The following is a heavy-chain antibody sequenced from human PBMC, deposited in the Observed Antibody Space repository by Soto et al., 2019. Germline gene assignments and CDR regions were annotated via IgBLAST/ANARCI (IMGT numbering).Heavy chain of an antibody. Sequence: SETLSLTCAVSGYSISSGYYCGWIRQPPGKGLEWIGSIYHSGNTYYNPSLKSRVTISVDTSNNHFSLKLSSVTAADTAVYYCVRVRIVVAGTTVDFRGQGTLVTVSS. D-gene: IGHD6-19*01. J-gene: IGHJ4*02. V-gene: IGHV4-38-2*01. CDR3: VRVRIVVAGTTVDF. CDR2: IYHSGNT. CDR1: GYSISSGYY.